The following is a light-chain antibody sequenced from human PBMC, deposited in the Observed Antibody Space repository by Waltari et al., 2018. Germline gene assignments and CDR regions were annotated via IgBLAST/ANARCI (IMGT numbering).Light chain of an antibody. J-gene: IGKJ3*01. CDR1: QSISSY. CDR2: AAS. V-gene: IGKV1-39*01. CDR3: QESYSTPFT. Sequence: DIQMTQSPSSLSASVGDRVTITCRASQSISSYLNWYQQKPGKAPKRVIYAASSLQSGVPSRFSGSGSGTDFTLTITSLQPEDFATYYCQESYSTPFTFGPGTKVAIK.